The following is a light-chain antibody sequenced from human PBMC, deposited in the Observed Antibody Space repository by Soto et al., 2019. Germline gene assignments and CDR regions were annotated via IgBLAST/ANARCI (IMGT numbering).Light chain of an antibody. CDR2: EGS. Sequence: QSALTQPASVSGSPGQSITISCTGTSSDVGSYNLVSWYQQHPGKAPKLMIYEGSKRPSGVSNRFSDSKSGNTASLTISGFQAEDQAHYYRCPYAGSSPYVFGTGTTVTVL. V-gene: IGLV2-23*01. CDR1: SSDVGSYNL. J-gene: IGLJ1*01. CDR3: CPYAGSSPYV.